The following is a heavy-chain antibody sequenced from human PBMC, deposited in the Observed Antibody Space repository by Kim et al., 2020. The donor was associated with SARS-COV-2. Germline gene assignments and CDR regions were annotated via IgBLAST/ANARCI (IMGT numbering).Heavy chain of an antibody. J-gene: IGHJ4*02. V-gene: IGHV1-69*02. Sequence: YAQKFQGRVAVTAEKSTSTAYMELRSLRSEDTAVYYCATRGRFGELLGYWGQGTLVTVSS. D-gene: IGHD3-10*01. CDR3: ATRGRFGELLGY.